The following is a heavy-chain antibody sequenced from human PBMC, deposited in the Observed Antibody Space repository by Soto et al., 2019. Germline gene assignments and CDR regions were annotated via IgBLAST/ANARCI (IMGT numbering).Heavy chain of an antibody. J-gene: IGHJ4*02. Sequence: QVQLQESGPGLVKPSETLSLTCTVSGASISDYYWGWIRQPAGQGLECIGRMYASENTNYNPAPKSRVTMSVDTSKNQFSRTLSSVTAADTAGYYCARESRSALGTVEHWGRGTLVTVSS. D-gene: IGHD6-13*01. CDR2: MYASENT. CDR3: ARESRSALGTVEH. CDR1: GASISDYY. V-gene: IGHV4-4*07.